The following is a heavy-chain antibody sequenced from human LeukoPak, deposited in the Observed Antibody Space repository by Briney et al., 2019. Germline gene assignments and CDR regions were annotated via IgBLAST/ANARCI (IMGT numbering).Heavy chain of an antibody. CDR1: GFIFSSYW. J-gene: IGHJ4*02. V-gene: IGHV3-74*01. CDR3: ARDMTGNVADY. CDR2: INSDGTIT. Sequence: PGGSLRLSCAASGFIFSSYWMHWVRQIPGKGLVWVSRINSDGTITNYADSVKGRFTISRDSAKNTVYLQMNSLTAEDTAVYYCARDMTGNVADYWGQGTLFTVSS. D-gene: IGHD3-9*01.